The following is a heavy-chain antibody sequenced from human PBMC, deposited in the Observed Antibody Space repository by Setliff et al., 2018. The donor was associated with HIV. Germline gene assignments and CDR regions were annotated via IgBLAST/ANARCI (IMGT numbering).Heavy chain of an antibody. Sequence: GASVKVSCKTSGYIFINYYVTWVRQAPGQGLEWVGQISPYNGEVRYAQRFQGRITMTTHTSTTTASMELRSLGSDDTAIYVCATMQFGDFDYWGQGTLVTVSS. V-gene: IGHV1-18*01. CDR3: ATMQFGDFDY. J-gene: IGHJ4*02. CDR1: GYIFINYY. CDR2: ISPYNGEV. D-gene: IGHD3-16*01.